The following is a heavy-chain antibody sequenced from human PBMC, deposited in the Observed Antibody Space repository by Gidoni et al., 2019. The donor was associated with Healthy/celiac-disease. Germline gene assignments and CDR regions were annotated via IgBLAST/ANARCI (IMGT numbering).Heavy chain of an antibody. J-gene: IGHJ4*02. CDR1: GYSISSGYY. D-gene: IGHD4-17*01. CDR2: IYHSGST. Sequence: QVQLQESGPGLVKPSETLSLTCAVSGYSISSGYYWGWIRQPPGKGLEWIGSIYHSGSTYYNPSLKSRVTISVDTSKNQFSLKLSSVTAADTAVYYCAREGGGDYGDYREGSYWGQGTLVTVSS. CDR3: AREGGGDYGDYREGSY. V-gene: IGHV4-38-2*02.